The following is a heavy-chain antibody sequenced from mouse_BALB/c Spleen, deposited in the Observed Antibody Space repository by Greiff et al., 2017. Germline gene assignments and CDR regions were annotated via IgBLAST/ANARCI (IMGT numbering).Heavy chain of an antibody. D-gene: IGHD2-4*01. J-gene: IGHJ3*01. CDR2: INPYNDGT. CDR3: ARQESQAIYYDYDEGFAY. Sequence: QLQQSGPELVKPGASVKMSCKASGYTFTSYVMHWVKQKPGQGLEWIGYINPYNDGTKYNEKFKGKATLTSDKSSSTAYMELSSLTSEDSAVYYCARQESQAIYYDYDEGFAYWGQGTLVTVSA. V-gene: IGHV1-14*01. CDR1: GYTFTSYV.